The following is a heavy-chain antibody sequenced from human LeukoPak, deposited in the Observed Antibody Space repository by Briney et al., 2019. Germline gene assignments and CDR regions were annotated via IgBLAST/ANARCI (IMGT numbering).Heavy chain of an antibody. CDR3: ARDQGYGDFAGDLGFDP. CDR2: IFNNGST. J-gene: IGHJ5*02. V-gene: IGHV4-39*07. D-gene: IGHD4-17*01. Sequence: SETLSLTCKVSGGSIGSSGFYWGWIRQPPGKGLEWIGRIFNNGSTNYNPSLKSRVTMSEDTSKNQFSLRLTSVTAADTAIYYCARDQGYGDFAGDLGFDPWGQGTLVTVSS. CDR1: GGSIGSSGFY.